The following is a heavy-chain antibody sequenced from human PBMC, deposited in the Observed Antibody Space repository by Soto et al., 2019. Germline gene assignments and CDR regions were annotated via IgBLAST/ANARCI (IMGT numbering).Heavy chain of an antibody. CDR3: ASQYYDFWSGYHYYYYGMDV. CDR2: IIPIFGTA. CDR1: GGTFSSYA. Sequence: QVQLVQSGAEVKKPGSSVKVSCKASGGTFSSYAISWVRQAPGQGLEWMGGIIPIFGTANYAQKFQGRVTITADESTSTAYMELSRLRSEDTAVYYCASQYYDFWSGYHYYYYGMDVWGQGTTVTVSS. V-gene: IGHV1-69*12. D-gene: IGHD3-3*01. J-gene: IGHJ6*02.